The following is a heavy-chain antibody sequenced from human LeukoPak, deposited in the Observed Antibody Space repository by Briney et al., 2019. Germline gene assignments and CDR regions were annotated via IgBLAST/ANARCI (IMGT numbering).Heavy chain of an antibody. CDR2: INPSCGST. J-gene: IGHJ3*02. V-gene: IGHV1-46*03. CDR1: GYTFTSYY. Sequence: ASVKVSCKASGYTFTSYYMHWVRQAPGQGLEWMGIINPSCGSTSYAQKFQGRVTMTRDTSTSTVYMELSSLRSEDTAVYYCARRITMNRDAFDIWGQGTMVTVSS. CDR3: ARRITMNRDAFDI. D-gene: IGHD3-22*01.